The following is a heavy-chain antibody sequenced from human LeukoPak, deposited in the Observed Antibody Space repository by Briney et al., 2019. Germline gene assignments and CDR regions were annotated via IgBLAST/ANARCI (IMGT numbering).Heavy chain of an antibody. J-gene: IGHJ4*02. CDR1: GFTLSSNY. CDR3: AKALYGDYGRFDY. CDR2: IYSGGNT. V-gene: IGHV3-66*01. D-gene: IGHD4-17*01. Sequence: PGGSLRLSCTASGFTLSSNYMNWVRQAPGQGLELVSVIYSGGNTYYADSVKGRFTISRDSSKNTVYLQINSLRAEDTAVYYCAKALYGDYGRFDYWGQGTLVTVSS.